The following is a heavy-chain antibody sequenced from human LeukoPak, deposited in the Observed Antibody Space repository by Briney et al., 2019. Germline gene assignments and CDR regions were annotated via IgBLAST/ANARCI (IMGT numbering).Heavy chain of an antibody. CDR2: ISYDGSNK. Sequence: PGRSLRLSCAASGFTFSSYAMHWVRQAPGKGLECVAVISYDGSNKYYADSVKGRFTISRDNSKNTLYLQMNSLRAEDTAVYYCARDVRRDGYNVIDYWGQGTLVTVSS. V-gene: IGHV3-30-3*01. CDR1: GFTFSSYA. D-gene: IGHD5-24*01. J-gene: IGHJ4*02. CDR3: ARDVRRDGYNVIDY.